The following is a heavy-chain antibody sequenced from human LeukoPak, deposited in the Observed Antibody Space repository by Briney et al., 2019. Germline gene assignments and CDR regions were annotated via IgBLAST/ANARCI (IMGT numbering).Heavy chain of an antibody. CDR3: ARRYYYNLGSFPFDF. Sequence: SETLSLPCAVSGGPFSGYFWSWLRQSSGKGLEWIGEIHNSGTTNYNPSLNSRVTISEDTSKNQFYLNLSSVTAADTAVYYCARRYYYNLGSFPFDFWGQGTLVTVSS. CDR2: IHNSGTT. CDR1: GGPFSGYF. D-gene: IGHD3-10*01. J-gene: IGHJ4*02. V-gene: IGHV4-34*01.